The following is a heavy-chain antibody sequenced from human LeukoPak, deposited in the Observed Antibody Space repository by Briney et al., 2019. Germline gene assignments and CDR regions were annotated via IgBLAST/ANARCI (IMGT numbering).Heavy chain of an antibody. CDR1: GFTFSSYG. Sequence: PGGSLRLSCAASGFTFSSYGMHWVRQAPGKGLEWVAVISYDGSNKYYADSVKGRFTISRDNAKNSLYLQMNSLRVGDTAVYYCASCSGGSCHQGNAFDIWGQGTVVTVAS. V-gene: IGHV3-30*03. CDR3: ASCSGGSCHQGNAFDI. D-gene: IGHD2-15*01. CDR2: ISYDGSNK. J-gene: IGHJ3*02.